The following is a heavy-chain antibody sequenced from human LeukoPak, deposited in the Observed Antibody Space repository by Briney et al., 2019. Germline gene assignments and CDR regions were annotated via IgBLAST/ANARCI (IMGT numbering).Heavy chain of an antibody. CDR1: GGSFSGYY. D-gene: IGHD3-16*02. CDR2: INHSGST. V-gene: IGHV4-34*01. J-gene: IGHJ4*02. Sequence: SETLSLTCAVYGGSFSGYYGSWIRHPPGKGLEWIGEINHSGSTNYNPSLKSRVTISVDTSKNQFSLKLSSVTAADTAVYYCARANNDYVWGSYRPAFDYWGQGTLVTVSS. CDR3: ARANNDYVWGSYRPAFDY.